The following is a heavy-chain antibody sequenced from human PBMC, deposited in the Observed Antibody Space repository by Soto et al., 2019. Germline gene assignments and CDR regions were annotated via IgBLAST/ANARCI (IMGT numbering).Heavy chain of an antibody. Sequence: QVQLVQSGAEVKKPGSSVKVSCKASGGTFSSYTISWVRQAPGQGLEWMGRIIPILGIANYAQKFQGRVTITADKSTSTAYMELSSLRSEDTAVYYCARDGQGDYSFDYWGQGTLVTVSS. CDR2: IIPILGIA. J-gene: IGHJ4*02. D-gene: IGHD2-15*01. CDR3: ARDGQGDYSFDY. V-gene: IGHV1-69*08. CDR1: GGTFSSYT.